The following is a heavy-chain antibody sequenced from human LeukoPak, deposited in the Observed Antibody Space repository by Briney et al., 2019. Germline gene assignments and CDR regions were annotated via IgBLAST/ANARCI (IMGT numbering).Heavy chain of an antibody. V-gene: IGHV4-39*07. CDR1: GGSISSSSYY. CDR2: IYYSGST. D-gene: IGHD5-24*01. CDR3: ARRVEMAELPAFDI. J-gene: IGHJ3*02. Sequence: SETLSLACTVSGGSISSSSYYWGWIRQPPGKGLEWIGSIYYSGSTYYNPSLKSRVTISVDTSKNQFSLKLSSVTAADTAVYYCARRVEMAELPAFDIWGQGTMVTVSS.